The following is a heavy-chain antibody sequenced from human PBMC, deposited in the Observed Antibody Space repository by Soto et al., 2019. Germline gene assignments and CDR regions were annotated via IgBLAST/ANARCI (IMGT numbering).Heavy chain of an antibody. J-gene: IGHJ4*02. D-gene: IGHD6-19*01. CDR1: GFTFSSYG. Sequence: PGGSLRLSCAASGFTFSSYGMHWVRQAPGKGLEWVAVISYDGSNKYYADSVKGRFTISRDNSKNTLYLQMNSLRAEDTAVYYCAKDLLAHSSGWYSPRSGKDYWGQGT. CDR3: AKDLLAHSSGWYSPRSGKDY. CDR2: ISYDGSNK. V-gene: IGHV3-30*18.